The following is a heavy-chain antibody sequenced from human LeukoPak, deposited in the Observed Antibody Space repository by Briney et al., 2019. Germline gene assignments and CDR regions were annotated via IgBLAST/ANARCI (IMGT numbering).Heavy chain of an antibody. CDR1: GGSFSGYY. J-gene: IGHJ4*02. D-gene: IGHD6-19*01. V-gene: IGHV4-34*01. CDR3: ASQGSGSGSFDY. Sequence: PSETLSLTCAVYGGSFSGYYWSWIRQPPGKGLEWIGEINHSGSTNYNPSLKSRVTISVDTSKNQFSLKLSSVTAADTAVYYCASQGSGSGSFDYWGQGTLVTVSS. CDR2: INHSGST.